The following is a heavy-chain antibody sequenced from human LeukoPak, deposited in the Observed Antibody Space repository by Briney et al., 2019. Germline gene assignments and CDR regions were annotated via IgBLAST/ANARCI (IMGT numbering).Heavy chain of an antibody. D-gene: IGHD2-15*01. V-gene: IGHV4-38-2*02. CDR2: IYHSGST. CDR1: GYSISSGYY. Sequence: SETLSLTCTVFGYSISSGYYWGWTRPPPGKGLEWIGIIYHSGSTYYNPSLKSRVTISVDTSKNQFSLKLSSVTAADTAVYYCARDNIVVVAATKAYYFDYWGQGTLVTVSS. J-gene: IGHJ4*02. CDR3: ARDNIVVVAATKAYYFDY.